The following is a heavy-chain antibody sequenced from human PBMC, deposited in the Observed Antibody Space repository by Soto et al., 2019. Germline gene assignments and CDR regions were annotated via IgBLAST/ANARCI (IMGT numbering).Heavy chain of an antibody. V-gene: IGHV4-34*01. D-gene: IGHD2-2*01. Sequence: PSETLSLTCAVYGGSFSGYYWSSIRQPPEKGLEWIGEINHSGSTNYNPSLKSRVTISVDTSKNQFSLKLSPVTAADTAVYYCARAYCSSTSCYLYYMDVWGKGTTVTVSS. CDR1: GGSFSGYY. J-gene: IGHJ6*03. CDR2: INHSGST. CDR3: ARAYCSSTSCYLYYMDV.